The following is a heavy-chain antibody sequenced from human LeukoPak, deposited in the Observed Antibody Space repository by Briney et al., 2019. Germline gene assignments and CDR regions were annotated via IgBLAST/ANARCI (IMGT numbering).Heavy chain of an antibody. V-gene: IGHV5-51*01. CDR1: GYSFTSYW. CDR2: IYPGDSDT. D-gene: IGHD3-22*01. J-gene: IGHJ6*03. CDR3: ARITSYYDSSGYYYYYYYMDV. Sequence: GESLKSSCKGSGYSFTSYWIGWVRQMPGKGLEWMGIIYPGDSDTRYSPSFQGQVTISADKSISTAYLQWSSLKASDTAMYYCARITSYYDSSGYYYYYYYMDVWGKGTTVTVSS.